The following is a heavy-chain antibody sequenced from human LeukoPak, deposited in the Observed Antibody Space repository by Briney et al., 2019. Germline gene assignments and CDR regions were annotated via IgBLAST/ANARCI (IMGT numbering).Heavy chain of an antibody. J-gene: IGHJ4*02. CDR1: GGSISSGTYY. CDR3: ARTSPRGFDY. Sequence: PSQTLSLTCTVSGGSISSGTYYWRWIRQPAGKGLEWIGRISTSGSTDYNPSLKSRVTISVDMSKNQFSLKLSSVTAADTAVYYCARTSPRGFDYWGQGTLVTVSS. D-gene: IGHD2-2*01. V-gene: IGHV4-61*02. CDR2: ISTSGST.